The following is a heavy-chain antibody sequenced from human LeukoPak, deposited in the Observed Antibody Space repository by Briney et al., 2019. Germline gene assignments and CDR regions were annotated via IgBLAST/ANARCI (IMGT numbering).Heavy chain of an antibody. V-gene: IGHV3-7*01. J-gene: IGHJ3*02. Sequence: GGSLRLSCAASGSTFSGSYMSWVRQAPGKGLEWLANIKEDGSEKYYVDSVKGRFTISRDNAKNSLFLQMSSLRAEDTAVYYCARNPGTTARDAFDIWGQGTMVAVSS. CDR3: ARNPGTTARDAFDI. CDR2: IKEDGSEK. D-gene: IGHD1-1*01. CDR1: GSTFSGSY.